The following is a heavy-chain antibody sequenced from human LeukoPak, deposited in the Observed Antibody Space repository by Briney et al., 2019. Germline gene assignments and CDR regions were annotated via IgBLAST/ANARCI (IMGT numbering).Heavy chain of an antibody. J-gene: IGHJ5*02. D-gene: IGHD3-22*01. CDR2: IHYSGST. CDR1: GGSISSYY. CDR3: ARHADDSSGYWGQNWFDP. Sequence: SETLSLTCTVSGGSISSYYWSWIRQPPGKGLEWIGYIHYSGSTNYNPSLKSRVTISVDTSKNQFSLKLSSVTAADTAVYYCARHADDSSGYWGQNWFDPWGQGTLVTVSS. V-gene: IGHV4-59*08.